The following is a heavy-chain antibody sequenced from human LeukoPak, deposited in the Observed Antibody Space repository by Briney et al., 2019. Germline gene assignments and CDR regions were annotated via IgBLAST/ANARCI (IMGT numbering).Heavy chain of an antibody. CDR1: GYSFTSYG. CDR3: ARDRSSGWYGDFDY. J-gene: IGHJ4*02. CDR2: ISAYNGNT. Sequence: ASVKVSCKASGYSFTSYGISWVRQAPGQGLEWMGWISAYNGNTNYAQKLQGRVTMTTDTSTSTAYMELRSLRSDDTAVYYCARDRSSGWYGDFDYWGQGTLVTVSS. D-gene: IGHD6-19*01. V-gene: IGHV1-18*01.